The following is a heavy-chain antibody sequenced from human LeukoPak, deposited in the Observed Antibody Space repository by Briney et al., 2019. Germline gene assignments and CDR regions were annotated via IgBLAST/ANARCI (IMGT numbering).Heavy chain of an antibody. Sequence: PGESLRLSCAASGFTFSSYAMSWVRQAPGKGLEWVSAISGSGGSTYYADSVKGRFTISRDNSKNTLYLQMNSLRAEDTAVYYCAKDWTAIQLSPFDYWGQGTLVTVSS. D-gene: IGHD5-18*01. CDR1: GFTFSSYA. J-gene: IGHJ4*02. CDR2: ISGSGGST. CDR3: AKDWTAIQLSPFDY. V-gene: IGHV3-23*01.